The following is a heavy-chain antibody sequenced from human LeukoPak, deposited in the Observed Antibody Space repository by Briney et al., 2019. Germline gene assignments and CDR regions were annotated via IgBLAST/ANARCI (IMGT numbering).Heavy chain of an antibody. D-gene: IGHD3-22*01. CDR1: GFTFSSYG. Sequence: GGSLELSCAASGFTFSSYGMHWVRQAPGKGLEWVAFIRYDGSNKYYADSVKGRFTISRDNSKNTLYLQMNSLRAEDTAVYYCAKVLTMIVVSGAFDIWGQGTMVTVSS. V-gene: IGHV3-30*02. CDR2: IRYDGSNK. CDR3: AKVLTMIVVSGAFDI. J-gene: IGHJ3*02.